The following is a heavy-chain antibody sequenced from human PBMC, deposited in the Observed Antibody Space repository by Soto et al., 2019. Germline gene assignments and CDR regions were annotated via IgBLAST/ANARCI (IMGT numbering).Heavy chain of an antibody. D-gene: IGHD2-21*01. V-gene: IGHV3-23*01. Sequence: GGSLRLSCTASGFTFSSYAMSWVRQAPGKGLEWVSGITSGGGTYYTDSVKGRFTISRDNSKNTLFLQINSLRAEDTAIYYCAKHGGDNLRELAYWGQGTLVTVSS. J-gene: IGHJ4*02. CDR2: ITSGGGT. CDR3: AKHGGDNLRELAY. CDR1: GFTFSSYA.